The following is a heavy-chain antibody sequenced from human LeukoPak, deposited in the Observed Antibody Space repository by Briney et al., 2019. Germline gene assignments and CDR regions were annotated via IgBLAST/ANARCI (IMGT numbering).Heavy chain of an antibody. D-gene: IGHD6-13*01. J-gene: IGHJ4*02. Sequence: GGSLRPSCAASGFTFTSYSINWVRQAPGKGLEWVSYISSTTSTIFYADSVKGRFTISRDNAKNSVYLQMNSLRAEDTAVYYCARDSSSRWYIGLFDYWGQGTLVTVSS. V-gene: IGHV3-48*01. CDR3: ARDSSSRWYIGLFDY. CDR1: GFTFTSYS. CDR2: ISSTTSTI.